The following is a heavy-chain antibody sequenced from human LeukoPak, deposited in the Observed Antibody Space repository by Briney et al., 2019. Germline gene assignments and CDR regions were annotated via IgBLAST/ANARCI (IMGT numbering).Heavy chain of an antibody. Sequence: GGSLRLSCAASGFTFSSYEMNWVRQAPGKGLEWVSYISSSGSTIYYADSVKGRFTISRDNAKNSLYLQMNSLRAEDTAVYYCARDKGHSYGHHQFDYWGQGTLVTVSS. CDR3: ARDKGHSYGHHQFDY. V-gene: IGHV3-48*03. D-gene: IGHD5-18*01. CDR1: GFTFSSYE. CDR2: ISSSGSTI. J-gene: IGHJ4*02.